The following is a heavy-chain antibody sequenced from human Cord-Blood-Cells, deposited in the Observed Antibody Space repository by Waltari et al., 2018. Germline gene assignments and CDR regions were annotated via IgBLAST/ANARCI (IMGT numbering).Heavy chain of an antibody. V-gene: IGHV1-69*04. D-gene: IGHD3-10*01. CDR3: ARSTRFGGSGSYYNAFDI. CDR1: GGTFSSYA. J-gene: IGHJ3*02. CDR2: IIPILGIA. Sequence: QVQLVQSGAEVKKPGSSVKVSCKASGGTFSSYAISWVRQAPGQGLEWMGGIIPILGIANYAQKVQGRVTSTADESTSTAYMELSSMRSEDTAVYYCARSTRFGGSGSYYNAFDIWGQGTMVTVSS.